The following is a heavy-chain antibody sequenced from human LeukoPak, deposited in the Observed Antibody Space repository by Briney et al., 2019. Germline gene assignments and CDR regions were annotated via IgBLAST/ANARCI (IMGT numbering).Heavy chain of an antibody. CDR3: ARVGYTSGWYRN. CDR2: ISYDGSNK. D-gene: IGHD6-19*01. J-gene: IGHJ4*02. CDR1: GFTFSSYA. V-gene: IGHV3-30*04. Sequence: GGSLRLSCAASGFTFSSYAMHWVRQAPGKGLEWVAVISYDGSNKYYADSVKGRFTISRDNSKNTLYLQMNSLRAEDTAVYYCARVGYTSGWYRNWGQGTPVTVSS.